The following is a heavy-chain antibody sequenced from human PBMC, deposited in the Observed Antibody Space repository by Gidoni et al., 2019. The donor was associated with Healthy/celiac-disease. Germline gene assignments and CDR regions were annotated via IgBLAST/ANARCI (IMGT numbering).Heavy chain of an antibody. J-gene: IGHJ6*02. Sequence: EVQLVESGVGLVHPGGSLRLSCAASGSTFSSYWMSWVRQAPGKGLEWVANIKQDGSEKYYVDSVKGRFTISRDNAKNSLYLQMNSLRAEDTAVYYCARDSTPSGMDVWGQGTTVTVSS. CDR3: ARDSTPSGMDV. CDR1: GSTFSSYW. V-gene: IGHV3-7*01. CDR2: IKQDGSEK.